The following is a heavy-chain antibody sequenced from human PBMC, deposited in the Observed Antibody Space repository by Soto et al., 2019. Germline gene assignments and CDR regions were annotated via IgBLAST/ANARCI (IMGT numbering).Heavy chain of an antibody. CDR2: IYYTGST. CDR1: GGSIRGYY. CDR3: AMTKTPLSTWIDP. V-gene: IGHV4-59*08. D-gene: IGHD2-15*01. J-gene: IGHJ5*02. Sequence: PSETLSLTCTVSGGSIRGYYWTWIRQTPGKGLEWIGHIYYTGSTKYNPSLKSRVTISVETSKNQFYLKLSSVTAADTAMYYCAMTKTPLSTWIDPSGPATHVTVSS.